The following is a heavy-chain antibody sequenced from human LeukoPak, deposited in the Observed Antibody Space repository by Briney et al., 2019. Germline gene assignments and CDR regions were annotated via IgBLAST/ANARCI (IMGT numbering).Heavy chain of an antibody. V-gene: IGHV3-53*05. D-gene: IGHD4-17*01. CDR2: IYSGGAT. Sequence: QPGGSLRLSCAASGFSVTSNYMSWVRQAPGKGLEWVSIIYSGGATYYADAVEGRFTISRDKSQNTLYLQMNSLRAEDTAVYYCAKGPTVTSNWFDPWGQGTLVTVSS. CDR3: AKGPTVTSNWFDP. CDR1: GFSVTSNY. J-gene: IGHJ5*02.